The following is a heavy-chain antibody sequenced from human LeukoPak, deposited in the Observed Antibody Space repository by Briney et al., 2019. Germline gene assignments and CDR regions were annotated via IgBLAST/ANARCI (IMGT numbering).Heavy chain of an antibody. CDR2: ISAYSGNT. Sequence: GASVKVSCKASVYTFTTSGISWVRQAPGQGLEWMGWISAYSGNTNYAQKLQGRVTMTTDRSTSTAYMELRSLRSDDTAVYFCARAKTLNYYGSGSYPYYFDNWGQGILVSV. D-gene: IGHD3-10*01. CDR1: VYTFTTSG. CDR3: ARAKTLNYYGSGSYPYYFDN. V-gene: IGHV1-18*01. J-gene: IGHJ4*02.